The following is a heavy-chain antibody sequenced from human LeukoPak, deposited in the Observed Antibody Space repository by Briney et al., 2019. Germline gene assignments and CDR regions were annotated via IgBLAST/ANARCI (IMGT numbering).Heavy chain of an antibody. V-gene: IGHV3-20*04. CDR3: ARAYDSSGYYYPHDY. CDR1: GFTFDDYG. J-gene: IGHJ4*02. CDR2: INWNGGST. D-gene: IGHD3-22*01. Sequence: GGSLRLSCAASGFTFDDYGMSWVRQAPRKGLELVSGINWNGGSTGYADSVKGRFTISRDNAKNSLYLQMNSLRAEDTALYYCARAYDSSGYYYPHDYWGQGTLVTVSS.